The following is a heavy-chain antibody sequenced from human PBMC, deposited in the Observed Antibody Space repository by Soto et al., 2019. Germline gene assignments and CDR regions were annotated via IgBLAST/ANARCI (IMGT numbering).Heavy chain of an antibody. D-gene: IGHD2-21*02. CDR3: ARDVTAYCGGDCYSQALDY. CDR2: ISYDGSNK. Sequence: QVQLVESGGGVVQPGRSLRLSCAASGFTFSSYAMHWVRQAPGKGLEWVAVISYDGSNKYYADSVKGRFTISRDNSKNTLYLQINSLRGEDTAVYYCARDVTAYCGGDCYSQALDYWGQGTLVTVSS. J-gene: IGHJ4*02. V-gene: IGHV3-30-3*01. CDR1: GFTFSSYA.